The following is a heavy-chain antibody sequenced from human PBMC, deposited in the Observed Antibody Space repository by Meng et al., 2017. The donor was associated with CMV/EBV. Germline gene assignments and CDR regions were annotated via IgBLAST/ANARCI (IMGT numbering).Heavy chain of an antibody. D-gene: IGHD5-18*01. Sequence: GESLKISCAASGFTFSSYSMNWVRQAPGKGLEWVSSISSSSSYIYYADSVKGRFTISRDNSKNTLYLQMNSLRAEDTAVYYCAKGGIQLWAQFDYWGQGTLVTVSS. J-gene: IGHJ4*02. CDR3: AKGGIQLWAQFDY. CDR2: ISSSSSYI. CDR1: GFTFSSYS. V-gene: IGHV3-21*04.